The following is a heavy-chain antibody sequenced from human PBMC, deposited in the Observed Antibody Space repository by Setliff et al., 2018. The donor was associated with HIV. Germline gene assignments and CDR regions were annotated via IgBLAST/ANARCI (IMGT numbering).Heavy chain of an antibody. V-gene: IGHV4-34*01. CDR1: GVSISTYY. CDR3: ARLTTTYYYDSSAYYHPV. CDR2: INHSGST. D-gene: IGHD3-22*01. Sequence: SETLSLTCTVSGVSISTYYWIWIRQPPGKGLEWIGEINHSGSTNYNPSLKSRVTISVDTSKNQFSLKLSSVTAADTAVFYCARLTTTYYYDSSAYYHPVWGQGTLVTVSS. J-gene: IGHJ4*02.